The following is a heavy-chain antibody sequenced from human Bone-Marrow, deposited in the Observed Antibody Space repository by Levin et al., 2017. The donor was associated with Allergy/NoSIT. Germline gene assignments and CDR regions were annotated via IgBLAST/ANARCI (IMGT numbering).Heavy chain of an antibody. CDR2: ISYSGST. CDR1: HGSISGYY. J-gene: IGHJ4*02. CDR3: ARGVGQQVVQPLDY. V-gene: IGHV4-59*01. Sequence: SETLSLTCAVSHGSISGYYWTWIRQLPGKGLEWIGYISYSGSTDSNPSLKSRVTMSVDTSKNQFSLKLSSVTAADTAIYYCARGVGQQVVQPLDYWGQGTRVTVSS. D-gene: IGHD1-1*01.